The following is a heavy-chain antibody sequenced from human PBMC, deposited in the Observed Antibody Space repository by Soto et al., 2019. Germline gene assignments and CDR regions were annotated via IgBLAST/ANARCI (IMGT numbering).Heavy chain of an antibody. V-gene: IGHV1-8*01. Sequence: QVQLLQSGAEVKKPGASLKVSCTASGYTFSTYDINWVRQATGQGLEWMGWMNPDSGNTGFAQKFQGRVTRTVSTSASTAYLELSSLGSEDTAVYYCARVVMYYYHPNTSGAYYALDVWGQGTTVTVSS. CDR2: MNPDSGNT. CDR1: GYTFSTYD. D-gene: IGHD3-10*01. J-gene: IGHJ6*02. CDR3: ARVVMYYYHPNTSGAYYALDV.